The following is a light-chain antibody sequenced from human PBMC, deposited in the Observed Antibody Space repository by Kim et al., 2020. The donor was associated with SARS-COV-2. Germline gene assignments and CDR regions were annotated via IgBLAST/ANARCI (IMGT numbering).Light chain of an antibody. J-gene: IGLJ2*01. V-gene: IGLV1-51*01. CDR2: DNN. Sequence: GHKVTISCSGSRSNIGNNYVSWYQQLPGTAPKLLIYDNNKRPSGIPDRFSGSKSGTSATLGITGLQTGDEADYYCGTWDSSLSAVVFGGGTQLTVL. CDR3: GTWDSSLSAVV. CDR1: RSNIGNNY.